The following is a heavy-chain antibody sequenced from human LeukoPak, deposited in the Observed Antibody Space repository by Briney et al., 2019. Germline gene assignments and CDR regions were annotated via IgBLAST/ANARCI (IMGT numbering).Heavy chain of an antibody. Sequence: SETLSLTCTVSGGSISTYYWSWIRQPAGKGLEWIGRIYTSGSTNYNPSLKSRVTMSVDTSKNQFSLKLSSVTAADTAVYYCARDTNGYSYGYGPSDAFDIWGQGTMVTVSS. J-gene: IGHJ3*02. CDR1: GGSISTYY. V-gene: IGHV4-4*07. D-gene: IGHD5-18*01. CDR2: IYTSGST. CDR3: ARDTNGYSYGYGPSDAFDI.